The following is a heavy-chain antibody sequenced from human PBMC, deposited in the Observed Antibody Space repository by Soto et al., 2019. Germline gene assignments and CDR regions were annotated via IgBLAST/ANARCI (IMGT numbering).Heavy chain of an antibody. CDR1: GFTFSSYG. CDR2: ISYDGSNK. V-gene: IGHV3-30*18. J-gene: IGHJ6*02. D-gene: IGHD3-3*01. CDR3: AKDAVYYDFWSGYSPSQKNYGMDV. Sequence: GGSLRLSCAASGFTFSSYGMHWVRQAPGKGLEWVAVISYDGSNKYYADSVKGRFTISRDNSKNTLYLQMNSLRAEDTAMYYCAKDAVYYDFWSGYSPSQKNYGMDVWGQGTTVTVSS.